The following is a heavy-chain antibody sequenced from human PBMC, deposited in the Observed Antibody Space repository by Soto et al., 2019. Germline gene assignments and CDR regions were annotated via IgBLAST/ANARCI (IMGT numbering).Heavy chain of an antibody. CDR1: GGSISSGGYY. J-gene: IGHJ5*02. D-gene: IGHD6-13*01. Sequence: PSETLSLTCTVSGGSISSGGYYWSWIRQHPGKGLEWIGEIYHSGSTNYNPSLKSRVTIAVDKSKNQFSLKLSSVTAADTAVYSGAERIAAAEGWFDPWGQGTLVTVSS. CDR2: IYHSGST. CDR3: AERIAAAEGWFDP. V-gene: IGHV4-31*09.